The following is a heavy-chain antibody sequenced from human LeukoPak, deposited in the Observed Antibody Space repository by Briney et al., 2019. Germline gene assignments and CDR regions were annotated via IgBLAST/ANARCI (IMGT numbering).Heavy chain of an antibody. V-gene: IGHV3-7*03. CDR1: GLTLSNYW. J-gene: IGHJ4*02. Sequence: PGGSLRLSCTASGLTLSNYWMIWVRQAPGTGLEWVANIKQDGSDRNYVTSVRGRFTISRDNAESSLFLQMNSLRAEDTAVYYCVRNLAVAGTCFDSWGQGTLVTVSS. CDR3: VRNLAVAGTCFDS. D-gene: IGHD6-19*01. CDR2: IKQDGSDR.